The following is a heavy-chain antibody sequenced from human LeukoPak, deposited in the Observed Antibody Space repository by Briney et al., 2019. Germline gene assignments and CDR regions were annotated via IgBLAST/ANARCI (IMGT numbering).Heavy chain of an antibody. D-gene: IGHD1-14*01. CDR1: GFTFSDYY. J-gene: IGHJ4*02. CDR2: ISSGGDTK. V-gene: IGHV3-11*01. CDR3: VRPHGNSGELYYFDC. Sequence: PGGSLRLSCAVSGFTFSDYYMSWIRQAPGKGLEWISYISSGGDTKYYADSVKGRFTISRDNAKNSLYLQVNSLRAEDTAVYYCVRPHGNSGELYYFDCWGQGTLVTVSS.